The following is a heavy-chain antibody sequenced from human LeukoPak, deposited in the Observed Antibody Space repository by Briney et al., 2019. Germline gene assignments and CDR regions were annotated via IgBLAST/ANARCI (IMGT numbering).Heavy chain of an antibody. D-gene: IGHD3-9*01. Sequence: GGSLRLSCAASGFTFSTYAMSWVRQAPGKGLEWVSSISSSSYIYYADSVKGRFTISRDNAKNSLYLQMNSLRAGDTAVYYCARDYYDILTGPDVWGKGTTVTVSS. J-gene: IGHJ6*04. V-gene: IGHV3-21*01. CDR3: ARDYYDILTGPDV. CDR2: ISSSSYI. CDR1: GFTFSTYA.